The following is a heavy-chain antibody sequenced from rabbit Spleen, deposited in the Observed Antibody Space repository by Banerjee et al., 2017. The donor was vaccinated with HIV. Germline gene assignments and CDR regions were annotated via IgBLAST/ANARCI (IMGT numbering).Heavy chain of an antibody. J-gene: IGHJ3*01. V-gene: IGHV1S40*01. CDR1: GFSFSSSYH. Sequence: QSLEESGGDLVKPGASLTLTCTASGFSFSSSYHMCWVRQAPGKGLEWIACIYSAIDGVTHYATWAKGRFTISRTSSTTVTLRMTSLTAADTATYFCARESDVGGYVGLWGQGTLVTVS. CDR2: IYSAIDGVT. CDR3: ARESDVGGYVGL. D-gene: IGHD1-1*01.